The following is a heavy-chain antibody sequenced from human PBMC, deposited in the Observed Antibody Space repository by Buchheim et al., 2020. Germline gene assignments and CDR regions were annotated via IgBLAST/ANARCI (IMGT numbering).Heavy chain of an antibody. CDR1: GYTFTGYY. D-gene: IGHD3-10*01. J-gene: IGHJ4*02. Sequence: QVQLVQSGAEVKKPGASVKVSCKASGYTFTGYYMHWVRQAPGQGLEWMGWINPNSGGTNYAQKFQGWVTMTRDPSISTAYMELSRLRSDDTAVYYCARDLKEDYYGSGSWYYFDYWGQGTL. CDR3: ARDLKEDYYGSGSWYYFDY. CDR2: INPNSGGT. V-gene: IGHV1-2*04.